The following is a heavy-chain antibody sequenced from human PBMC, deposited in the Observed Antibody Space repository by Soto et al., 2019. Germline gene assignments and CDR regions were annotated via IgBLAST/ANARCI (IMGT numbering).Heavy chain of an antibody. V-gene: IGHV5-51*01. J-gene: IGHJ4*02. Sequence: GESLKISCKGSGYSFTTHWIGWVRQMPGEGLEWMGIIFPGDSDTRYSPSFRGRVTISADKSINTAYLQWSSLEASDTAMYYCARPPTGRSGYNYLDYWGQGTLVTVSS. CDR2: IFPGDSDT. CDR1: GYSFTTHW. D-gene: IGHD5-12*01. CDR3: ARPPTGRSGYNYLDY.